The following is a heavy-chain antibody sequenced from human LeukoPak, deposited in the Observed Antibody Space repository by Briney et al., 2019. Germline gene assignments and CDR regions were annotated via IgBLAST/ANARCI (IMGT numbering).Heavy chain of an antibody. V-gene: IGHV4-59*01. J-gene: IGHJ4*02. CDR2: IYYSGST. Sequence: SETLSLTCTVSGGSISSYYWSWIRQPPGKGLEWVGYIYYSGSTDYNPSLKSRVTISVDTSQNQSSLKLSSVTAADTAVYYCARSRSYQLLTFDYWGQGTLVTVSS. D-gene: IGHD2-2*01. CDR3: ARSRSYQLLTFDY. CDR1: GGSISSYY.